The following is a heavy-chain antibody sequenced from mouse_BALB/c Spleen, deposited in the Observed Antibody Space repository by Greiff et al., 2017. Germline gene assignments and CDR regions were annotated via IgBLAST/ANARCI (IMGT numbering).Heavy chain of an antibody. V-gene: IGHV1-77*01. J-gene: IGHJ1*01. Sequence: QGQLQQSGAELARPGASVKLSCKASGYTFTDYYINWVKQRTGQGLEWIGEIYPGSGNTYYNEKFKGKATLTADKSSSTAYMQLSSLTSEDSAVYFCARCGNYWYFDVWGAGTTVTVSS. CDR2: IYPGSGNT. CDR3: ARCGNYWYFDV. CDR1: GYTFTDYY. D-gene: IGHD1-1*02.